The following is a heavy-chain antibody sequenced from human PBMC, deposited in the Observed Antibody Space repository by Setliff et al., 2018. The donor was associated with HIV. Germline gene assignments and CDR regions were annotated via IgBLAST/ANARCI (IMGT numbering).Heavy chain of an antibody. D-gene: IGHD3-10*01. CDR2: VYYSGSA. Sequence: PSETLSLTCTVSGGSISSSGPGYYWGWVRQAPGGGLEWIGSVYYSGSAYYNPSLKSRVTISVDTSKKQFSLKLSSVTAADTAVYHCARGSRNYYGSGALDYWGQGTLVTGLL. CDR3: ARGSRNYYGSGALDY. V-gene: IGHV4-39*07. J-gene: IGHJ4*02. CDR1: GGSISSSGPGYY.